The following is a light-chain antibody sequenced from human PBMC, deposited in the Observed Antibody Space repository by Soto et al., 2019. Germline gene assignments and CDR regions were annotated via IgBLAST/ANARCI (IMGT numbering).Light chain of an antibody. J-gene: IGKJ1*01. CDR2: AAS. V-gene: IGKV1-6*01. CDR3: LQDHNYPLT. Sequence: AIQMTQSPSSLSASVGDRVTITYRASQGIRNDLGWYQQKPGKAPQLLIYAASSLQSGVPSRFSGSGSGTDFTLTISSLQPEDFATYYCLQDHNYPLTFGQGTKVHI. CDR1: QGIRND.